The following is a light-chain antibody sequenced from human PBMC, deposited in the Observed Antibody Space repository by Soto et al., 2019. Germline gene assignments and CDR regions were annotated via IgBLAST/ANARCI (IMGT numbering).Light chain of an antibody. CDR2: DAS. J-gene: IGKJ4*01. Sequence: ESVLTQSPATLSLSPGERATLSCRASPSVSNSLAWYQHKPGQAPRLLIYDASNSATGVPTRFSGSGYGTDFTLTISSLEPEDFAVYYCQQRNKWPPVTFGGGTRVEIK. CDR3: QQRNKWPPVT. V-gene: IGKV3-11*01. CDR1: PSVSNS.